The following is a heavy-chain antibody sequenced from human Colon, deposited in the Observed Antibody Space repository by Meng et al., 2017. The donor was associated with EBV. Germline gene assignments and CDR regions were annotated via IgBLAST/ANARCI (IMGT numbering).Heavy chain of an antibody. V-gene: IGHV4-4*02. Sequence: QVHMQESGLRLVKPSETLSLTCAGSGGSISSVYWWTWVRQSPGKGLEWIGEIYHSGSTNYIPSLKSRVTISVDKSKNQFSLKLTSVTAADTAVYYCARGGYYSFDYWGQRTLVTVSS. J-gene: IGHJ4*02. CDR2: IYHSGST. D-gene: IGHD5-18*01. CDR3: ARGGYYSFDY. CDR1: GGSISSVYW.